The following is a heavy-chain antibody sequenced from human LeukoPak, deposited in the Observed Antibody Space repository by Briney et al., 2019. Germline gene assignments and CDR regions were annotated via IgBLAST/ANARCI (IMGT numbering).Heavy chain of an antibody. CDR3: ARESHGGSFDY. Sequence: PGGSLRLSCAASGLTFSNAWMGWVRQAPGKGLEWVGRIKSKNDGGTTDYAAPVKGRFTISRDDSKNTLYLQMNSLRAEDTAVYYCARESHGGSFDYWGQGTLVTVSS. CDR1: GLTFSNAW. J-gene: IGHJ4*02. V-gene: IGHV3-15*01. D-gene: IGHD3-16*01. CDR2: IKSKNDGGTT.